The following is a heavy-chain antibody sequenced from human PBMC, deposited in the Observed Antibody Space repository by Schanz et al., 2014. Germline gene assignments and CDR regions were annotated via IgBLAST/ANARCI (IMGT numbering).Heavy chain of an antibody. D-gene: IGHD2-2*01. CDR2: ISGSGGST. V-gene: IGHV3-23*04. Sequence: VQLVESGGGVVQPGRSLRLSCAASGFTFSDHYMDWVRQAPGKGLEWVSGISGSGGSTYYADSVEGRFTISRDNSKNTLYLQMNSLRAEDTAVYYCAKDLLYGAPMPLNHLDYWGQGTLVTVSS. CDR3: AKDLLYGAPMPLNHLDY. CDR1: GFTFSDHY. J-gene: IGHJ4*02.